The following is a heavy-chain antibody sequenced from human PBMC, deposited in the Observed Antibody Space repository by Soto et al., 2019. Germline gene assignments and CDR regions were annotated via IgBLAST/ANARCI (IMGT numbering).Heavy chain of an antibody. CDR2: INPSGGST. V-gene: IGHV1-46*01. J-gene: IGHJ6*02. Sequence: ASVKVSCKASGYTFTSYYMHWVRQAPGQGLEWMGIINPSGGSTSYAQKFQGRVTMTRDTSTSTVYMELRSLRSDDTAVYYCAREPGYYGMDVWGQGTTVTVSS. CDR3: AREPGYYGMDV. CDR1: GYTFTSYY.